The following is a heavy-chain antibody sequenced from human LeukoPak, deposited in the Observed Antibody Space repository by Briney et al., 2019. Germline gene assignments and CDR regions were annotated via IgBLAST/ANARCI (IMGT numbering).Heavy chain of an antibody. CDR1: GFTFSDYY. V-gene: IGHV3-11*01. CDR2: ISSSGSTI. Sequence: PGGSLRLSCAASGFTFSDYYMSWIRQAPGKGLEWVSYISSSGSTIYYADSVKGRFTISRDNAKNSLYLQMNSLRAEDTAVYYCAKDKWLFYYFDYWGQGTLVTVSS. D-gene: IGHD3-22*01. J-gene: IGHJ4*02. CDR3: AKDKWLFYYFDY.